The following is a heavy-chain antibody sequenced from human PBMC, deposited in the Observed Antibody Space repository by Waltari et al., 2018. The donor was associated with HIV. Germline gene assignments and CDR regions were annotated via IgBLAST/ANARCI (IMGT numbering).Heavy chain of an antibody. Sequence: EVQLLESGGGMVQPGGSLRLSCAASGFTFNNYARSWVRQAPGKGLEWVSAISGSGSSTYYADSVKGRFTISRDNSKNTLYLQMNSLRAEDTAVYYCAKEGFYGSGTYSNYYGMDVWGQGTTVTVSS. CDR1: GFTFNNYA. V-gene: IGHV3-23*01. CDR2: ISGSGSST. CDR3: AKEGFYGSGTYSNYYGMDV. D-gene: IGHD3-10*01. J-gene: IGHJ6*02.